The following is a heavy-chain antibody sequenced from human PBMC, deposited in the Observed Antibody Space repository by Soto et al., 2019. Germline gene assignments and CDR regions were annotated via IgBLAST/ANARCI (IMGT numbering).Heavy chain of an antibody. Sequence: SETLSLTCTVSGGSISSGDYYWSWIRQPPGKGLEWIGYIYYSGSTYYNPSLKSRVTISVDTSKNQFSLKLSSVAAADTAVYYCARLNIAAAGVYYFDYWGQGTLVTVSS. CDR2: IYYSGST. V-gene: IGHV4-30-4*01. CDR3: ARLNIAAAGVYYFDY. CDR1: GGSISSGDYY. D-gene: IGHD6-13*01. J-gene: IGHJ4*02.